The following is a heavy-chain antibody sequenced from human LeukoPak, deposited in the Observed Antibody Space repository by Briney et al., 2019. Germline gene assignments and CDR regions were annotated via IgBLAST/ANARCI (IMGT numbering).Heavy chain of an antibody. V-gene: IGHV3-53*01. CDR2: IYSGGST. Sequence: AGESLKISCAASGFTVSSNYMSWVRQAPGKGLEWVSIIYSGGSTYYADSVKGRFTISRDNSKNTLYLQMNNLRAEDTAVYYCARNYPGDYWGQGTLVTVSS. D-gene: IGHD5-24*01. CDR1: GFTVSSNY. J-gene: IGHJ4*02. CDR3: ARNYPGDY.